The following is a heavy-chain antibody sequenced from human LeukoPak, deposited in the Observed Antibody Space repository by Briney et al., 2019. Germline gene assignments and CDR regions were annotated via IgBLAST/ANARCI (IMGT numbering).Heavy chain of an antibody. CDR1: GFTFSTYA. J-gene: IGHJ4*02. CDR3: AKDVGKWESLHFFDY. Sequence: GGSLRLSCAASGFTFSTYAMSWVRQAPGKGLEWISGISGSGASTYYADSVKGRFTISRDDSRNTLYLQMNSLRGDDTAVYYCAKDVGKWESLHFFDYWGQGTLVTVSS. CDR2: ISGSGAST. V-gene: IGHV3-23*01. D-gene: IGHD1-26*01.